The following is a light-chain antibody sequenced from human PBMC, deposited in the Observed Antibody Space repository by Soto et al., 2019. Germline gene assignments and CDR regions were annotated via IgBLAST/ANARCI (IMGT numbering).Light chain of an antibody. CDR2: EVS. CDR1: SNDVGGYNY. J-gene: IGLJ2*01. CDR3: CSYGGFSTFVV. V-gene: IGLV2-14*01. Sequence: QSALTQPASVSGSPGQSVTISCTGTSNDVGGYNYVSWYQRHPGKAPKLVIYEVSHRPSGISGRFSGSKSGNTASLTISGLQVDAEDDYFCCSYGGFSTFVVFGGGTKVTVL.